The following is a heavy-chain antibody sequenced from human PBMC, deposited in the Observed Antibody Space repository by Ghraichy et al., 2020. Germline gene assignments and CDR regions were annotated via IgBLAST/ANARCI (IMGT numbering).Heavy chain of an antibody. V-gene: IGHV3-30*02. CDR3: ALNYYDSSGYYYCLY. J-gene: IGHJ4*02. CDR1: GFTFSSYG. CDR2: IRYDGSNK. Sequence: GGSLRLSCAASGFTFSSYGMHWVRQAPGKGLEWVSFIRYDGSNKYYADSVKGRFTISRDNSKNTLYLQMNSLRAEDTAVYYCALNYYDSSGYYYCLYWGQGTLVTVSS. D-gene: IGHD3-22*01.